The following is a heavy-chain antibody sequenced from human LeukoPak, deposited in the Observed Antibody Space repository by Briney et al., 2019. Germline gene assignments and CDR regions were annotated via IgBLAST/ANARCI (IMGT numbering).Heavy chain of an antibody. Sequence: PSETLSLTCAVSGGSISSGGYSWSWIRQPPGKGLEWIGYIYHSGSTYYNPSLKSRVTISVDRSKNQFSLKLSSVTAADTAVYYCARAGYYGSGSYPFDYWGQGTLVTVSS. D-gene: IGHD3-10*01. CDR2: IYHSGST. V-gene: IGHV4-30-2*01. CDR1: GGSISSGGYS. J-gene: IGHJ4*02. CDR3: ARAGYYGSGSYPFDY.